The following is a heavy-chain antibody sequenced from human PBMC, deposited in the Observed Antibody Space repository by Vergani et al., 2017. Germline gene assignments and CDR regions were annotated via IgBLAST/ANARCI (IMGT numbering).Heavy chain of an antibody. Sequence: QVQLQESGPGLVKPSETLSLTCTVSGGSISSYYWSWIRQPPGKGLEWIGYIYYSGSTNSNPSLKSRVTISVDTSKNQFSLKLSSVTAADTAVYYCARDLGNLYYYYYMDVWGKGTTVTVSS. J-gene: IGHJ6*03. V-gene: IGHV4-59*01. D-gene: IGHD3-16*01. CDR1: GGSISSYY. CDR2: IYYSGST. CDR3: ARDLGNLYYYYYMDV.